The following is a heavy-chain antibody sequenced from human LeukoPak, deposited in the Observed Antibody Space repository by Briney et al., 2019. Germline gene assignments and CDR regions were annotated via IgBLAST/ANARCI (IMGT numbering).Heavy chain of an antibody. CDR1: ACSSSSYY. J-gene: IGHJ6*03. CDR3: ARVAGLWTYYMAV. V-gene: IGHV4-59*01. CDR2: IYYSGST. Sequence: SETLSLTCTGSACSSSSYYWSWIRQPPGKGLEGIGYIYYSGSTNYNPSLKSRVTISVDTSKNQFSLKLGSVTAADTAVYYCARVAGLWTYYMAVWGKGSTVTISS. D-gene: IGHD3-16*01.